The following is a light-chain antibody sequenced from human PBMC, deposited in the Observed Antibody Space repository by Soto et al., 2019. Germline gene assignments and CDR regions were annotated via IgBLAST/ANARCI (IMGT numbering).Light chain of an antibody. CDR2: EAS. CDR3: QQYNSYAT. J-gene: IGKJ1*01. CDR1: QSFNTW. V-gene: IGKV1-5*01. Sequence: DIQMTQSHSPLSASVGDRVIITCRASQSFNTWMAWYQQKPGKAPKLLIFEASTLGSGVPSRFSGSGSGTEFTLTISSLQPEDFATYYCQQYNSYATFGQGTKVDIK.